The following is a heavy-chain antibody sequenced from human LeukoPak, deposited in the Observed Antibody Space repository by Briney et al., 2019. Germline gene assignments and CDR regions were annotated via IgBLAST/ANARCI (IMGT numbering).Heavy chain of an antibody. J-gene: IGHJ4*02. V-gene: IGHV4-59*08. CDR2: IYYGGST. CDR1: GGSISSYY. D-gene: IGHD2-2*01. Sequence: SETLSLTCTVSGGSISSYYWSWIRQPPGKGLEWIGYIYYGGSTKYNPSLKSRVTISVATSKSQFSLKLTSVTAADTAVYYCARLGIGVVPSAMLGDYYFDYWGQGTLVTVSS. CDR3: ARLGIGVVPSAMLGDYYFDY.